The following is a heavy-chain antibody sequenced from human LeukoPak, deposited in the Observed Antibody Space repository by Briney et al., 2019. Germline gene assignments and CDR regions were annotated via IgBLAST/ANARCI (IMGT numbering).Heavy chain of an antibody. CDR1: GFTFSSYG. V-gene: IGHV3-33*01. CDR2: IWYDGSNK. Sequence: PGGSLRVSCAASGFTFSSYGMHWVRQAPGKGLEWVAVIWYDGSNKYYADSVKGRFTISRDNSKNTLYLQMNSLRAEDTAVYYCARGYGGNSGAFDIWGQGTMVTVSS. D-gene: IGHD4-23*01. CDR3: ARGYGGNSGAFDI. J-gene: IGHJ3*02.